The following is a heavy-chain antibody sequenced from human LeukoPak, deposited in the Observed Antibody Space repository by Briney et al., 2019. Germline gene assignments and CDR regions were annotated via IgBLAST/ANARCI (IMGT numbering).Heavy chain of an antibody. V-gene: IGHV4-59*01. D-gene: IGHD6-13*01. CDR3: ARGSSSWSPDFGY. CDR2: IYNTGST. CDR1: GDSISSYY. J-gene: IGHJ4*02. Sequence: SETLSLTCTVSGDSISSYYWSWIRQPPGKKLEWIGYIYNTGSTSYNPSLKSRVTISVDTSKNQFSLKVTSVTAADTAVYYCARGSSSWSPDFGYWGQGTLVTVSS.